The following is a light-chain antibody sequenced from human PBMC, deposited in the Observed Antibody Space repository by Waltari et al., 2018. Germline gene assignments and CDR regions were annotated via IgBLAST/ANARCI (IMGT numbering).Light chain of an antibody. V-gene: IGKV1-NL1*01. CDR2: TAS. Sequence: DIQMTQSPSSLSASVGDRVTITCRASQGISSSVAWYQQKAGEAPNLLLYTASRLDSGAPSRFSGSGSETDYTLTISNLQPEDFATYYCQQYYIFPFTFGGGTKVDI. CDR3: QQYYIFPFT. CDR1: QGISSS. J-gene: IGKJ4*01.